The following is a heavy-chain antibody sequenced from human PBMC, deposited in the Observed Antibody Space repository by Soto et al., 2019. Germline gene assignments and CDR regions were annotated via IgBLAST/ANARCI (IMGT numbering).Heavy chain of an antibody. CDR3: ARDSGAKLSSS. J-gene: IGHJ4*02. CDR2: IVPIYRTA. CDR1: GGTFSSYR. V-gene: IGHV1-69*13. Sequence: ASVKVSCKASGGTFSSYRINWVRQAPGQGLEWVGGIVPIYRTADYAQKFQGRVTITADESARTAYMELRSLKSQDTAVYYCARDSGAKLSSSWGQGTLVTVSS. D-gene: IGHD6-13*01.